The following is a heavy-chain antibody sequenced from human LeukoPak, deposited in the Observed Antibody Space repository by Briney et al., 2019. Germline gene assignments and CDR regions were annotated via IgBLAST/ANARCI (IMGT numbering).Heavy chain of an antibody. CDR2: IYSGGIT. CDR3: ARDGPGRYSSSWHGGAFDI. J-gene: IGHJ3*02. D-gene: IGHD6-13*01. CDR1: GFTVSSSY. Sequence: PGGSLRLSCVASGFTVSSSYVSWVRQAPGKGLEWVSVIYSGGITYYADSVKGRFTFSRDNSKSTLYLQMNSLRVDDTAVYYCARDGPGRYSSSWHGGAFDIWGQGTMVTVSS. V-gene: IGHV3-53*01.